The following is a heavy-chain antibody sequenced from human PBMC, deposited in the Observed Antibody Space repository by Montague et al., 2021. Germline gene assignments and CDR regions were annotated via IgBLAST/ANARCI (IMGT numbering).Heavy chain of an antibody. CDR3: TKDQDDYGDYVDWVDT. CDR2: ITSGGST. V-gene: IGHV3-23*01. D-gene: IGHD4-17*01. Sequence: SLRLSCAASGFPFSSYAMSWVRQAPGKGLKWVSSITSGGSTYYVDSVTGRFTISRDNSKNTLYLQMNSLRAEDTAVYYCTKDQDDYGDYVDWVDTWGQGTLVTVSS. J-gene: IGHJ5*02. CDR1: GFPFSSYA.